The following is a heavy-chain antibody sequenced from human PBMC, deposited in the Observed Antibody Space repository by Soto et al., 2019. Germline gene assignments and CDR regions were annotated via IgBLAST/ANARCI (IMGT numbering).Heavy chain of an antibody. CDR3: ARDGVNWFDP. CDR2: IYYSGST. V-gene: IGHV4-39*02. CDR1: GGSISSSSYY. Sequence: KPWETLSLTCTVSGGSISSSSYYWGWIRQPPGKGLEWIGSIYYSGSTYYNPSLKSRVTISVDTSKNQFSLKLSSVTAADTAVYYCARDGVNWFDPWGQGTLVTVSS. D-gene: IGHD3-10*01. J-gene: IGHJ5*02.